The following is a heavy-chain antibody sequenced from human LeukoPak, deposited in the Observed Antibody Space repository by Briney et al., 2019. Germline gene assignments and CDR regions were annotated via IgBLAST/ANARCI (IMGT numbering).Heavy chain of an antibody. D-gene: IGHD3-10*01. V-gene: IGHV5-51*01. J-gene: IGHJ4*02. CDR2: IYPDDSNT. Sequence: GESLKISCKASGYYFPTFWIGWVRQMPGKGLEWMGIIYPDDSNTGYSPSFQGQVTISADKSINTAYLQWSSLRASDTAMYYCARSSHYYGSGSYYIDYWGQGTLVTVSS. CDR3: ARSSHYYGSGSYYIDY. CDR1: GYYFPTFW.